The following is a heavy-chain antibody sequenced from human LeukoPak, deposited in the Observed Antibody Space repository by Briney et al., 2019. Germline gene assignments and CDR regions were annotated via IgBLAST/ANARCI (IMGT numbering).Heavy chain of an antibody. Sequence: GESLKISCMGSGYDFHSYWIAWVRQMPGKGLECVGIIYPGDSDTRYSPSFQGQVTISADKSISTAYLQWSSLKASDTAMYYCARRGIAAAGSGMDVWGQGTTVTVSS. J-gene: IGHJ6*02. CDR2: IYPGDSDT. CDR3: ARRGIAAAGSGMDV. D-gene: IGHD6-13*01. CDR1: GYDFHSYW. V-gene: IGHV5-51*01.